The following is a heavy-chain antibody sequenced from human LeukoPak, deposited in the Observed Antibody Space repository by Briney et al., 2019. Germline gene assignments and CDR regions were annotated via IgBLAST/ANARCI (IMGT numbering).Heavy chain of an antibody. CDR2: IDTSGST. V-gene: IGHV4-59*02. CDR1: GASVSTYY. CDR3: ARVRGSGGNYKFDY. J-gene: IGHJ4*02. Sequence: SETLSLTCTVSGASVSTYYWSWIRQPPGKGLEWIGYIDTSGSTKYSPSLKSRGTISVGTSKNQFSLNLSSVTAADTAVYYCARVRGSGGNYKFDYWGQGTLVTVSS. D-gene: IGHD1-26*01.